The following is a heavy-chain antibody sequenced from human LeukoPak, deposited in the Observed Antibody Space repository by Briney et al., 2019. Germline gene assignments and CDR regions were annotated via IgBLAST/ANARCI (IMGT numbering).Heavy chain of an antibody. CDR3: ARAGTGILTVYYGMDV. D-gene: IGHD3-9*01. V-gene: IGHV3-33*05. CDR1: GFTFRSYG. J-gene: IGHJ6*02. Sequence: GGSLRLSCAASGFTFRSYGIHWVRQAPGKGLEWVALILYDGSNEWYADSVKGRFAISRDNSKNTVFLQMNSLSAEDTAVYYCARAGTGILTVYYGMDVWGQGTTVTVSS. CDR2: ILYDGSNE.